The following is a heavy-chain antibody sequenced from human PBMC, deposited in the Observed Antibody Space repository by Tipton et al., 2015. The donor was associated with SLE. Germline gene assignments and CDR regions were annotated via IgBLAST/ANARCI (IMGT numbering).Heavy chain of an antibody. V-gene: IGHV4-31*03. Sequence: TLSLTCTVSGDSVTSSGYYWSWIRQHPGKGLEWIGFISYDGRTKYNPSLKSRVTISLDTSKTQFFLRLSSVTAADTAVYFCARGPNWGLDDAFDIWGQGTMVSVSS. CDR2: ISYDGRT. J-gene: IGHJ3*02. CDR1: GDSVTSSGYY. CDR3: ARGPNWGLDDAFDI. D-gene: IGHD7-27*01.